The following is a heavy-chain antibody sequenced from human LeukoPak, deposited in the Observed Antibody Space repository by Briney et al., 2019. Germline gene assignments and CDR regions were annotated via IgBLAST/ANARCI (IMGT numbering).Heavy chain of an antibody. D-gene: IGHD2-15*01. J-gene: IGHJ5*02. CDR2: IYYSGST. Sequence: SETLSLTCTVSGGSISSYYWSWIRQPPGKGLEWIGYIYYSGSTNYNPSLKSRVTISVDTSKNQFSLKLTSVTAADTAVYYCARGRTYCRGGSCYSANWFDPWGQGTLVTVSS. CDR1: GGSISSYY. V-gene: IGHV4-59*12. CDR3: ARGRTYCRGGSCYSANWFDP.